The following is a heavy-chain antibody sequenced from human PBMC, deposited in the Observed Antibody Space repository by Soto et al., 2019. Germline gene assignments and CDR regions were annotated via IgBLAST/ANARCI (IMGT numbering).Heavy chain of an antibody. V-gene: IGHV1-18*01. CDR2: ISAYNGNT. J-gene: IGHJ3*02. CDR3: ARDLTYGDYVSAFDI. Sequence: ASVKVSCKASGYTFTSYGISWVRQAPGQGLEWMGWISAYNGNTNYAQKLQGRVTMTTDTSTSTAYMELRSLRSDDTAVYYCARDLTYGDYVSAFDIWGQGTMVTVSS. D-gene: IGHD4-17*01. CDR1: GYTFTSYG.